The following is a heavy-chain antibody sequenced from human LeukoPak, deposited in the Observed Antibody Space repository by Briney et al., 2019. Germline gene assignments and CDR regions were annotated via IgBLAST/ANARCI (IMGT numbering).Heavy chain of an antibody. CDR3: AREQQLDHFDY. Sequence: SQTLSLTCAISGDSVSSNSAAWIWIRQSPSRGLEWLGRTYYRSRWYNDYAISEKSRITINPDTSKNQFSLQLNSVTPEDTAVYYCAREQQLDHFDYWGQGTLVTVSS. J-gene: IGHJ4*02. V-gene: IGHV6-1*01. D-gene: IGHD6-13*01. CDR1: GDSVSSNSAA. CDR2: TYYRSRWYN.